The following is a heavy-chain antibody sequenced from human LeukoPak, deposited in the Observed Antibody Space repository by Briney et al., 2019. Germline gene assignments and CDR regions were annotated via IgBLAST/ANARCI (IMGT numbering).Heavy chain of an antibody. J-gene: IGHJ4*02. CDR2: IYHSGST. Sequence: PSETLSLTCTVSGYSISSGYYWGWIRQPPGKGLEWIGSIYHSGSTYYNPSLKSRVTISVDTSKNQFSLKLSSVTAADTAVYYCARPGMMDTAMGNFDYWGQGTLVTVSS. CDR1: GYSISSGYY. V-gene: IGHV4-38-2*02. D-gene: IGHD5-18*01. CDR3: ARPGMMDTAMGNFDY.